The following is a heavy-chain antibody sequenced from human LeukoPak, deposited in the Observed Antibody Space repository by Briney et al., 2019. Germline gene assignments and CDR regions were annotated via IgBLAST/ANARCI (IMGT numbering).Heavy chain of an antibody. J-gene: IGHJ5*02. CDR2: VNNRGRT. Sequence: SETLSLTCTVSGGSISGYYWTWIRQPPGKGLEWIGHVNNRGRTNYNPSLKSRVTISVDTSKNRFSLELSSVTAADTAVYYCARVGRRGYRVNNWFDPWGQGTLVTVSS. CDR3: ARVGRRGYRVNNWFDP. V-gene: IGHV4-59*08. CDR1: GGSISGYY. D-gene: IGHD5-18*01.